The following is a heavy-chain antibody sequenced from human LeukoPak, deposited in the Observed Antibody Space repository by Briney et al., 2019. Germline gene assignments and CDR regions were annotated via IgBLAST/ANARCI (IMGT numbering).Heavy chain of an antibody. J-gene: IGHJ3*02. CDR2: ISNDGSNK. D-gene: IGHD3-10*01. CDR1: EFTFISNG. CDR3: AKGRGAFDI. V-gene: IGHV3-30*18. Sequence: GGSLESSLLASEFTFISNGIHWVAQAPGKGLEWVAVISNDGSNKYYADSVKGRFTISRDNSKNTLYLQMNSLRAEDTAVYYCAKGRGAFDIWGQGTMVTVSS.